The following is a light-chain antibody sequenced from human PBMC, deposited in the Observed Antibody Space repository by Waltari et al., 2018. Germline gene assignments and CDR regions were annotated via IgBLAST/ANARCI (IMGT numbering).Light chain of an antibody. CDR2: NAS. CDR3: QQYNRLPWT. J-gene: IGKJ1*01. V-gene: IGKV1-5*03. Sequence: DIQMTQSPSTLSASVGDRVTSTFRASQSISSWLAWYQQKPGKAPKLLIYNASSLESGVPSRFSGSGSGTEFTLTISSLQPDDYATYYCQQYNRLPWTFGQGTKVEVK. CDR1: QSISSW.